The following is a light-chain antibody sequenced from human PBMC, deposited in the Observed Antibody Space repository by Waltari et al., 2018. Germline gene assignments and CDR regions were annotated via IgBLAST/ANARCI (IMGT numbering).Light chain of an antibody. J-gene: IGLJ1*01. Sequence: SYVVTQPPSVSVAPGETATITCGGDNIGTYSVHWYQQKAGQAPGLVIFYDRDRPSGIPNRFSGSNSGNTATLTSGRVEAGDEARYYCHVWHPHVDPGVFGTGTEVTVL. CDR3: HVWHPHVDPGV. CDR1: NIGTYS. V-gene: IGLV3-21*04. CDR2: YDR.